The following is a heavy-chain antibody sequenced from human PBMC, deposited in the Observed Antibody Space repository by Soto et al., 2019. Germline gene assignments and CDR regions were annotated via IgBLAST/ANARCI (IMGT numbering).Heavy chain of an antibody. J-gene: IGHJ4*02. CDR1: GFTFSGYD. Sequence: GGSLRLSCAASGFTFSGYDMHWVRQATGKGLEWVSAIGTAGDTYYPGSVKGRFTISRENAKNSLYLQMNSLRAGDTAVYYCARVKDYVWGSYRSYSFDYWGQGTLVTVSS. CDR3: ARVKDYVWGSYRSYSFDY. D-gene: IGHD3-16*02. CDR2: IGTAGDT. V-gene: IGHV3-13*01.